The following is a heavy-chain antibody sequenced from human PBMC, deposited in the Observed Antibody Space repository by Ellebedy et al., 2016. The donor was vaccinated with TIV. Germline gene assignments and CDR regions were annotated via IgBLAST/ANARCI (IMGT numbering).Heavy chain of an antibody. J-gene: IGHJ3*02. CDR2: IYYSGST. CDR3: AKHDDILTQDLGAFDI. CDR1: GGSISSYY. D-gene: IGHD3-9*01. Sequence: MPSETLSLTCTVSGGSISSYYWSWIRQPPGKGLEWIGYIYYSGSTNYNPSLKSRVTISVDTSKNQFSLKLSSVTAADTAVYYCAKHDDILTQDLGAFDIWGQGTMVTVSS. V-gene: IGHV4-59*08.